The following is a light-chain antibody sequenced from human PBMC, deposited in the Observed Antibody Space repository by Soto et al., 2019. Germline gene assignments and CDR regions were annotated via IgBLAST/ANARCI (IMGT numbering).Light chain of an antibody. CDR2: GVS. Sequence: EIVLTQSPGTLSLSPGETATLSCRASQSLTSSYLAWYQQRPGQAPSLLIYGVSSRATGIPDRFSGSGSGTDFTLTITRLEPEDFAVYYCKHYGYSLCTFGQGTKVEIK. CDR3: KHYGYSLCT. CDR1: QSLTSSY. V-gene: IGKV3-20*01. J-gene: IGKJ1*01.